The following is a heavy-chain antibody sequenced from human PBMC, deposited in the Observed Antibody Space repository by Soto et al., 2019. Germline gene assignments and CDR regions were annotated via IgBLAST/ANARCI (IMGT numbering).Heavy chain of an antibody. J-gene: IGHJ6*02. CDR1: GYTFTSYG. D-gene: IGHD6-6*01. V-gene: IGHV1-18*01. CDR2: ISAYNGNT. CDR3: ALEAIAARPGYYYGMDV. Sequence: ASVKVSCKASGYTFTSYGISCVRQAPGQGLEWMGWISAYNGNTNYAQKLQGRVTMTTDTSISTAYMELSRLRSDDTAVYYCALEAIAARPGYYYGMDVWGQGTTVTVSS.